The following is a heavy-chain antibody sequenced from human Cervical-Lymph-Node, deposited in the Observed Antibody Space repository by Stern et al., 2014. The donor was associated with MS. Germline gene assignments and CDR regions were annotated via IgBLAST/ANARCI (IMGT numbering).Heavy chain of an antibody. Sequence: QVQLQESGPGLVRPSGTLSLTCAVSGDSISNDNWWSWVRQPPGKGLEWIGEVYHTGSATYARSLKSRVPIPVDKPKNHFSRRRPSMPAADTAVYYGARDQGFQLMNSWGQGTLVIVSS. CDR2: VYHTGSA. D-gene: IGHD2-2*01. CDR3: ARDQGFQLMNS. V-gene: IGHV4-4*02. J-gene: IGHJ4*02. CDR1: GDSISNDNW.